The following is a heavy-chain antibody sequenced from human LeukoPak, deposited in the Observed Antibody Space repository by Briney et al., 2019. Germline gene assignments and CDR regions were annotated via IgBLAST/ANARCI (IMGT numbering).Heavy chain of an antibody. J-gene: IGHJ4*02. CDR2: IYYSGST. D-gene: IGHD6-19*01. Sequence: SETLSLTCSVSGGSISRSSYYWGWIRQPPGKGLEWIGSIYYSGSTYYNPSLKSRVTISVDTSKNQFSLKLSSVTAADTAVYYCARQYSSGWFFDYWGQGTLVTVSS. CDR1: GGSISRSSYY. CDR3: ARQYSSGWFFDY. V-gene: IGHV4-39*07.